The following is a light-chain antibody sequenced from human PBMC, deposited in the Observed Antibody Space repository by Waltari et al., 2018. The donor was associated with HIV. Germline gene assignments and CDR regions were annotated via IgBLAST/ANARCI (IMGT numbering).Light chain of an antibody. CDR2: DGT. V-gene: IGLV2-14*03. CDR3: SPYTSNSVF. CDR1: RIDVGGYRY. J-gene: IGLJ2*01. Sequence: QSALTPPASVSGSPGQSITISCTGTRIDVGGYRYVAWSPHNAGKAPKVIIHDGTNRPSGVSYRFSGSKSGDSASLTISGLQAEDEAVYFCSPYTSNSVFFGGGTRLTVL.